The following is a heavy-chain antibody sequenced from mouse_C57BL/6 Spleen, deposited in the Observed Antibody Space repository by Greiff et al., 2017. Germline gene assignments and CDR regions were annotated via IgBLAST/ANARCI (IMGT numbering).Heavy chain of an antibody. CDR3: ARHVGSTMRGFAY. D-gene: IGHD2-4*01. V-gene: IGHV5-12*01. CDR2: ISNGGGST. CDR1: GFTFSDYY. Sequence: EVMLVESGGGLVQPGGSLKLSCAASGFTFSDYYMYWVRQTPEKRLEWVAYISNGGGSTYYPDTVKGRFTISRDNAKNTLYLQMSRLKSEDTAMYYCARHVGSTMRGFAYGGQGTLVTVSA. J-gene: IGHJ3*01.